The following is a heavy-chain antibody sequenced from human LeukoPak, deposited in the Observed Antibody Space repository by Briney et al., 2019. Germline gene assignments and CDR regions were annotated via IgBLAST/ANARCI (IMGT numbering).Heavy chain of an antibody. Sequence: GGSLRLSCAASGFIFSRYGMHWVRQAPGKGLEWVAFIQSDGTNKYYTDSVKGRFTVSRDNSKNTLYLQMDSLRAEDTAVYYCAKDASSVWYFSYFDFWGQGTLVTVSS. J-gene: IGHJ4*02. CDR2: IQSDGTNK. V-gene: IGHV3-30*02. CDR3: AKDASSVWYFSYFDF. CDR1: GFIFSRYG. D-gene: IGHD6-19*01.